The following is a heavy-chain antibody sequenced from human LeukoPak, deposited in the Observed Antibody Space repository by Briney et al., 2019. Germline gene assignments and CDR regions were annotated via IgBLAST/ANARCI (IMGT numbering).Heavy chain of an antibody. CDR3: ARGGLSIMGY. CDR2: ISSSGSTK. V-gene: IGHV3-48*01. Sequence: GGSLRLPCGASGITFSSYSMNWVRQAPGKGLEWVSYISSSGSTKYYADSVKGRFTISRDNARNSLYLQMNSLRAEDTAVYFCARGGLSIMGYWGQGTLVTVSS. CDR1: GITFSSYS. J-gene: IGHJ4*02. D-gene: IGHD2/OR15-2a*01.